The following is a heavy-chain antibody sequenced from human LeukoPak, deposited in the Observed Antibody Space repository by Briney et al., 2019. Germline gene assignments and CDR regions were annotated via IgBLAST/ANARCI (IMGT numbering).Heavy chain of an antibody. CDR2: IKSKTDGRTT. J-gene: IGHJ4*02. CDR1: GFTFSNAW. Sequence: PGGSLRLSCAASGFTFSNAWMSWVRQAPGKGLEWVGRIKSKTDGRTTDYAAPVKGRFTISRDDSKNTLYLQMNSLKTEDTAVYYCTTESSGSLYWGQGTLVTVSS. CDR3: TTESSGSLY. V-gene: IGHV3-15*01. D-gene: IGHD1-26*01.